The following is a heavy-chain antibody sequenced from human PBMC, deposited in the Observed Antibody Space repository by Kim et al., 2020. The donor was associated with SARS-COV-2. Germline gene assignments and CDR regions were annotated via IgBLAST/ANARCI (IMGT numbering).Heavy chain of an antibody. CDR2: IGAYNGMS. V-gene: IGHV1-18*01. D-gene: IGHD2-21*02. J-gene: IGHJ6*02. CDR3: ARGGRGDHFYNGMDV. Sequence: ASVKVSCKASGYTFAAYGISWVRQARGQGLQWMGGIGAYNGMSDYGQTFHDRITMTTDKSSSTAYLEVRSLRPDDTAIYFCARGGRGDHFYNGMDVWGQGTAVIVSS. CDR1: GYTFAAYG.